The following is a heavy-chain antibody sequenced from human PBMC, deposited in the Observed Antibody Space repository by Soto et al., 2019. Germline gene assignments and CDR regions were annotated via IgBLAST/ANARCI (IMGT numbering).Heavy chain of an antibody. CDR1: GDSVSSGLYY. J-gene: IGHJ5*02. V-gene: IGHV4-61*01. CDR2: IYYSGST. CDR3: ARGGTDRNWFDP. Sequence: SETLSLTCTVSGDSVSSGLYYWGWVRQPPGKGLEWIGYIYYSGSTNYNPSLENRVTMSLATSKNQFSLRLRSVTAADTAVYYCARGGTDRNWFDPWGQGTLVTVSS.